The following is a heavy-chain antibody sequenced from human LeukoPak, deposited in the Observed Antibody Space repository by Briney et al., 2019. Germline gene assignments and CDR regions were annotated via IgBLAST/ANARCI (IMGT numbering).Heavy chain of an antibody. CDR1: GGSISSSNW. J-gene: IGHJ4*02. CDR3: ARHGKAAASPGGY. V-gene: IGHV4-4*02. CDR2: IYHSGST. D-gene: IGHD6-13*01. Sequence: PSETLSLTCAVSGGSISSSNWWSWVRQPPGKGLEWIGEIYHSGSTNYNPSLKSRVTISVDKSKNQFSLKLSSVTAADTAVYYCARHGKAAASPGGYWGQGTLVTVSS.